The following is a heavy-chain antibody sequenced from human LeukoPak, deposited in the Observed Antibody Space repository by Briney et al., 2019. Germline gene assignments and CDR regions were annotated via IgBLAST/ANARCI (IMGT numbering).Heavy chain of an antibody. CDR2: MNPISGNT. CDR1: GYTFTSYD. D-gene: IGHD3-3*01. Sequence: GASVKVSCKASGYTFTSYDINWVRQATGQGLEWMGWMNPISGNTGYAQKFQGRVTMTRNTSISTAYMELSSLRSEDTAVYYCARGLKYITIFGVVIGHNWFVPWGQGTLVTVSS. CDR3: ARGLKYITIFGVVIGHNWFVP. J-gene: IGHJ5*02. V-gene: IGHV1-8*01.